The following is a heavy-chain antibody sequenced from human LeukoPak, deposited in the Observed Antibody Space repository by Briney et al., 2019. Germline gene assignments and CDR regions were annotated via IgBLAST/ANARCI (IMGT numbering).Heavy chain of an antibody. CDR3: SRGGGGYCTNGVCHSTTSIPRAMDV. CDR2: IYSGGST. J-gene: IGHJ6*02. Sequence: PGGSLRLSRAASGFTVSSNYMSWVRQAPGKGLEWVSVIYSGGSTYYADSVKGRFTISRDNSKNTLYLQMNSLRAEDTAVYYCSRGGGGYCTNGVCHSTTSIPRAMDVWGQGTTVTVSS. CDR1: GFTVSSNY. V-gene: IGHV3-66*02. D-gene: IGHD2-8*01.